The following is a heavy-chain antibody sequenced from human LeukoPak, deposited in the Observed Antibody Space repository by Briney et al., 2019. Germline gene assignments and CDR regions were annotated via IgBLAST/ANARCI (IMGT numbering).Heavy chain of an antibody. J-gene: IGHJ4*02. CDR1: GFTFSSYE. CDR2: ISSSGSTI. D-gene: IGHD3-22*01. V-gene: IGHV3-48*03. CDR3: ARDQYYYDSSGYSFYFDY. Sequence: GGSLRLSCAASGFTFSSYEMNWVRQAPGKGLEWVSYISSSGSTIYYADSVKGRFTISRDNAKNSLYLQMNSLRAEDTAVYYCARDQYYYDSSGYSFYFDYWGQGTLVTVS.